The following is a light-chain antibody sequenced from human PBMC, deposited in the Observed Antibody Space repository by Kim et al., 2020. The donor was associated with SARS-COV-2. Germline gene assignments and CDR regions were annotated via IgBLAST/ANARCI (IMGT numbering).Light chain of an antibody. V-gene: IGLV3-19*01. CDR3: YSQDSSGHHLV. CDR1: SLRSYY. CDR2: GKN. Sequence: SSELTQDPAVSVALGQTVRITCQGDSLRSYYASGYQQKPGQAPVLDTDGKNHRPSGIPDRFSGSSTGNTAPLTITEAQRADESASYSYSQDSSGHHLVFG. J-gene: IGLJ2*01.